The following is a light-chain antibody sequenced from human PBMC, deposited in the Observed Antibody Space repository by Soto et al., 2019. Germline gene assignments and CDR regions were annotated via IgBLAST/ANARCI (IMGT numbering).Light chain of an antibody. J-gene: IGKJ1*01. V-gene: IGKV1-5*01. CDR1: QSISNW. CDR3: QQYYSYPRT. Sequence: DIQMTQSPSTLPXSVGDRVTITCRASQSISNWLAWYQQKPGKAPKALIYDASTLRSGVPSRFSGSGSGTDFTLTISCLQSEDFATYYCQQYYSYPRTFGQGTKVDIK. CDR2: DAS.